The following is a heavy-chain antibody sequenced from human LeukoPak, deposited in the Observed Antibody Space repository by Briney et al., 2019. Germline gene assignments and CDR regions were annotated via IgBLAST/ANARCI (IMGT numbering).Heavy chain of an antibody. V-gene: IGHV1-18*01. CDR3: ARLAYSSSWYHYYYYMDV. CDR1: GYTFTSYG. Sequence: ASVKVSCKASGYTFTSYGISWVRQAPGQGLEWMGWISAYSDNTNSAQKFQGRVTMTTDTSTSTAHMELRSLRSDDTAVYYCARLAYSSSWYHYYYYMDVWGKGTTVTVSS. J-gene: IGHJ6*03. CDR2: ISAYSDNT. D-gene: IGHD6-13*01.